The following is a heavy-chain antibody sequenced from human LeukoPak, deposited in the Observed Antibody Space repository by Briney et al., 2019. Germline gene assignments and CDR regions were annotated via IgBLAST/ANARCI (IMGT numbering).Heavy chain of an antibody. J-gene: IGHJ4*02. CDR1: GFTFSSYG. D-gene: IGHD2-2*01. Sequence: VGSLRLSCAASGFTFSSYGISGVRAAPGEGLGWGSAISGSGGSTYYADSVEGRFTISRDNSKNTLYLQMHSLRAEDTAVYYCAKESLRVVPSATFDYWGQGTLVTVSS. V-gene: IGHV3-23*01. CDR2: ISGSGGST. CDR3: AKESLRVVPSATFDY.